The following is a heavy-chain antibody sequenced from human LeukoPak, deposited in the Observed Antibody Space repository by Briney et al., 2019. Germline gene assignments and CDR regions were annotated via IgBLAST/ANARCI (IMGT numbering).Heavy chain of an antibody. D-gene: IGHD2-15*01. CDR3: ARRCRDWRGGSFEYYFNY. J-gene: IGHJ4*02. Sequence: GESLKISCKGSGYSFTSYWIGWVRQMPGKGLEWMGIIYPGDSDTIYSPSFQGQVTISAYKSISTSDLQWSSLKASDTAMYYCARRCRDWRGGSFEYYFNYGGQETLVPVPS. CDR2: IYPGDSDT. CDR1: GYSFTSYW. V-gene: IGHV5-51*01.